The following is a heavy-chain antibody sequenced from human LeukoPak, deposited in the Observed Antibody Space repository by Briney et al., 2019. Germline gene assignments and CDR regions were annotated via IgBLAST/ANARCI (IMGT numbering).Heavy chain of an antibody. CDR3: ARDMGWQQFDQ. J-gene: IGHJ4*02. CDR2: IKKDGGET. D-gene: IGHD5-24*01. CDR1: GFTFSSYA. Sequence: GGSLRLSCAASGFTFSSYAMTWVRQAPGKGLERVANIKKDGGETYYMESVKGRFTISRDNARNSLYLQMNSLTVEDTAVYYCARDMGWQQFDQWGQGTLVTVSS. V-gene: IGHV3-7*01.